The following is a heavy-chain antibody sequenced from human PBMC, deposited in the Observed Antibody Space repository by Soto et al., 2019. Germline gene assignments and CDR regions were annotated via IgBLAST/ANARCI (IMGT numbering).Heavy chain of an antibody. CDR1: GFTFSSYS. CDR3: ASLTYYDFWSGYTDAFDI. CDR2: ISSSSSTI. V-gene: IGHV3-48*01. Sequence: EVQLVESGGGLVQPGGSLRLSCAASGFTFSSYSMNWVRQAPGKGLGGVSYISSSSSTIYYADSVKGRFTISRDNAKNSLYLQMNSLRAEDTAVYYCASLTYYDFWSGYTDAFDIWGQGTMVTVSS. D-gene: IGHD3-3*01. J-gene: IGHJ3*02.